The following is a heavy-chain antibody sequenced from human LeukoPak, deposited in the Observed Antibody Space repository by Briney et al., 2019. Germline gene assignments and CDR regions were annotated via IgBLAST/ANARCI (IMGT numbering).Heavy chain of an antibody. D-gene: IGHD3-3*01. Sequence: GESLKISCKGSGYSFTSYWNAWVRQMPGKGLEWMGIIYPGDFDTRYSPSFQGQVTMSADKSISTAYLQWSSLKASDTAIYYCARQFGVASVDSWGQGTLVTVPS. CDR1: GYSFTSYW. CDR2: IYPGDFDT. V-gene: IGHV5-51*01. CDR3: ARQFGVASVDS. J-gene: IGHJ4*02.